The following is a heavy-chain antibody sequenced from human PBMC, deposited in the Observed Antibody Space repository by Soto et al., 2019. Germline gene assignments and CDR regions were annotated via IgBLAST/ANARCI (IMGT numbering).Heavy chain of an antibody. J-gene: IGHJ1*01. CDR1: GYTFTSYG. CDR3: AMDYGDRPEYFKP. D-gene: IGHD4-17*01. V-gene: IGHV1-18*04. Sequence: QVPLVQSGPGLKRPGASMKVSCKASGYTFTSYGISWVRQAPGQGLEWMAWISPLKGRTQYSHQAQGGVTLSPATSATAAYMEMTPLRVADTAVYYCAMDYGDRPEYFKPWGQGTLVTVS. CDR2: ISPLKGRT.